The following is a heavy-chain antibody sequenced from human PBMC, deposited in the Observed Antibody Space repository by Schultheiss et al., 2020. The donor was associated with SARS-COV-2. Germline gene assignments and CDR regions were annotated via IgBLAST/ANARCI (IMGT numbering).Heavy chain of an antibody. CDR1: GFTFSSYA. V-gene: IGHV3-21*04. CDR3: AKGLGYNTDY. CDR2: ISSSSSYI. D-gene: IGHD5-24*01. Sequence: GGSLRLSCAASGFTFSSYAMSWVRQAPGKGLEWVSSISSSSSYIYYADSVKGRFTISRDNAKNSLYLQMNSLRAEDTAVYYCAKGLGYNTDYWGQGTLVTVSS. J-gene: IGHJ4*02.